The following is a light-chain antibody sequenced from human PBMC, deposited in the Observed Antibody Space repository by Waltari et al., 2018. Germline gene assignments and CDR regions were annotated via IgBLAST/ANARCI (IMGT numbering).Light chain of an antibody. CDR2: WAS. CDR1: ESVLYSSNNKKQ. CDR3: QQYYNTPLT. J-gene: IGKJ4*01. Sequence: DIVMTQSPESLAVSLGEGATISCKTRESVLYSSNNKKQLALYQQKPGQPPRLLLYWASTRESGVPDRFIGSGSETDFPLTVTSLQAEDVAVYYCQQYYNTPLTFGGGTKVEVK. V-gene: IGKV4-1*01.